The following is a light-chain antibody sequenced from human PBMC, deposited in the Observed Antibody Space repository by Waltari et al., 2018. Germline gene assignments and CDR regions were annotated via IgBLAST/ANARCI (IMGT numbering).Light chain of an antibody. CDR2: DDN. J-gene: IGLJ3*02. CDR3: QSYDNLNTV. CDR1: RGSLAAKF. Sequence: NFMLTQPHPVSESPGKTINISCTRSRGSLAAKFLQWYQQRPGSAPTSLIYDDNQRASGVPDRFSGSIDRSSNSASLTISALKPEDEADYYCQSYDNLNTVFGGGTKLTVL. V-gene: IGLV6-57*04.